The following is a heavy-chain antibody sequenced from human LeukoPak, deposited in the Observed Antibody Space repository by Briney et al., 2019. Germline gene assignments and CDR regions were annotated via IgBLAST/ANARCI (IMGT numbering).Heavy chain of an antibody. CDR1: GGIFSSYA. CDR3: ARTSVEVGQNYYGMDV. J-gene: IGHJ6*02. CDR2: IIPILGIA. Sequence: GSSVKVSCKASGGIFSSYAISWVRQAPGQGLEWMGRIIPILGIANYAQKFQGRVTITADKSTSTAYMDLSSLRSEDTAVYYCARTSVEVGQNYYGMDVWGQGTTVTVSS. V-gene: IGHV1-69*04. D-gene: IGHD3-22*01.